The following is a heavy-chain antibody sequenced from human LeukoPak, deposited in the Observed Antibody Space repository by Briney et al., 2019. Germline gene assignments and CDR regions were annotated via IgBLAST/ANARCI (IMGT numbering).Heavy chain of an antibody. Sequence: VASVKVSCKTSGYSFTDYYMHWVRQAPGQGLEWMGWINPNSGGTSSAQKFQGRVTMTRDTSITTVYMEVSWLKSDDTAIYYCARADRLDGGPYLIGPWGQGTLVTVSS. V-gene: IGHV1-2*02. J-gene: IGHJ5*02. CDR2: INPNSGGT. CDR3: ARADRLDGGPYLIGP. CDR1: GYSFTDYY. D-gene: IGHD2-21*01.